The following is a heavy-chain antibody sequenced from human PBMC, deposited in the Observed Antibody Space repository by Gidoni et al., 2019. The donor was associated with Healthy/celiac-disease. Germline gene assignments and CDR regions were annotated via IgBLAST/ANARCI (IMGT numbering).Heavy chain of an antibody. CDR2: IYYSGGT. CDR1: GGSISSSRYY. D-gene: IGHD3-10*01. CDR3: ARQDYYYGSGSYSRRGWFDP. Sequence: QLQLQESGPGLVKPSEPLSLTCTVSGGSISSSRYYWGWIRQPPGKGLEWSGSIYYSGGTYYNPSLKSRVTISVDTSKNQFSLKLSSVTAADTAVYYCARQDYYYGSGSYSRRGWFDPWGQGTLVTVSS. J-gene: IGHJ5*02. V-gene: IGHV4-39*01.